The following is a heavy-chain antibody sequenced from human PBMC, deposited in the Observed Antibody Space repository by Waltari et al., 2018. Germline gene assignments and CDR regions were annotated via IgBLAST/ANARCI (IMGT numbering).Heavy chain of an antibody. CDR2: IYYSGST. J-gene: IGHJ5*02. CDR1: GGSIRSHSYY. V-gene: IGHV4-39*01. D-gene: IGHD6-13*01. Sequence: QLQLQESGPGLVKPSATLSLTCTASGGSIRSHSYYWAWIRQAPGKGLDWIGSIYYSGSTYYTPSLKSRVTISVDTSKNQFSLKLSSVTAADTALYFCARHDLYSSRKFDPWGQGTLVTVSS. CDR3: ARHDLYSSRKFDP.